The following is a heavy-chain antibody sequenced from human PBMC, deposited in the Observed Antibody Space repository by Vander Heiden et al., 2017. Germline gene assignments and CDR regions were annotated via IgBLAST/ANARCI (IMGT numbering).Heavy chain of an antibody. CDR3: AKDYYGSIRYYFDY. J-gene: IGHJ4*02. CDR2: ISGSGGST. Sequence: EVQLLESGGALVQPGGSLRLPCAASGFTLSSYAMSWVRQAPGKGLEWVSAISGSGGSTYYADSVKGRFTISRDNSKNTLYLQMNSLRAEDTAVYYCAKDYYGSIRYYFDYWGQGTLVTVSS. V-gene: IGHV3-23*01. CDR1: GFTLSSYA. D-gene: IGHD3-10*01.